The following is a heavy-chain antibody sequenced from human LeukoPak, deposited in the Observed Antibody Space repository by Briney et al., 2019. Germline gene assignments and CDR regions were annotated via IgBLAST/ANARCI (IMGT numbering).Heavy chain of an antibody. CDR1: GFTFSNYG. CDR2: ISYDGSNK. J-gene: IGHJ4*02. Sequence: GGSLRLSCAASGFTFSNYGMSWVRQAPGKGLEWVAVISYDGSNKYYADSVKGRFTISRDNSKNTLYLQMNSLRAEDTAVYYCAKDLSRYSNYVLGDYWGQGTLVTVSS. D-gene: IGHD4-11*01. V-gene: IGHV3-30*18. CDR3: AKDLSRYSNYVLGDY.